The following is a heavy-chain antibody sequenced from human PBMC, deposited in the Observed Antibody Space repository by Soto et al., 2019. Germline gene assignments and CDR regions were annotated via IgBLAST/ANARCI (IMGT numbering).Heavy chain of an antibody. J-gene: IGHJ6*02. CDR3: ARHGPRVYYDNSDYYYYGMDV. CDR2: ISDSGNT. D-gene: IGHD3-22*01. Sequence: PSETLSLTCSVSGVTITDYYWSWIRQAPGKGLEWIGYISDSGNTIYNPSLRGRVTMSLATSKSQLSLQLTSVTAADTAMYYCARHGPRVYYDNSDYYYYGMDVWGQGTTVTVSS. CDR1: GVTITDYY. V-gene: IGHV4-59*01.